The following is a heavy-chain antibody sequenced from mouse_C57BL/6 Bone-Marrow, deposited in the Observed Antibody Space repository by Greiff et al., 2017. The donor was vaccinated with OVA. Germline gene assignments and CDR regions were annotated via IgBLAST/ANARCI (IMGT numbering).Heavy chain of an antibody. CDR2: IAPSDSYI. CDR3: AHYGSRFYFHY. D-gene: IGHD1-1*01. Sequence: QVQLQQPGAELVRPGTSVKLSCKASGYTFTNYWMHWVKQRPGQGLEWIGVIAPSDSYINYNQKFKGRATLTVDTSSSTAYMHLSSLTSEDSAVYYCAHYGSRFYFHYWGQGTSLTVSS. J-gene: IGHJ2*02. CDR1: GYTFTNYW. V-gene: IGHV1-59*01.